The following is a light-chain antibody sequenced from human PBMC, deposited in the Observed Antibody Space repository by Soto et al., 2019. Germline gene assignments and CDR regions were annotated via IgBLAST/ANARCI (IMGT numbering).Light chain of an antibody. J-gene: IGKJ1*01. CDR1: QSVDSN. V-gene: IGKV3-15*01. CDR3: QHYDNWRPTRT. CDR2: GAS. Sequence: ELVMTQSPATLSVSPGERATLFCRASQSVDSNLAWYQQKPGQAPRLLIYGASTSATGIPARVSGSGSGTAFSLTISSLQSEDFAVYYCQHYDNWRPTRTFGQGTKVDIK.